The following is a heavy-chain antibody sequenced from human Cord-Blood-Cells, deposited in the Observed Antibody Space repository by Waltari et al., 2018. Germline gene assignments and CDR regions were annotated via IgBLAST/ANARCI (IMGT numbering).Heavy chain of an antibody. Sequence: QVQLVQSGAEVKKPGASVKGSCKACGYSFTGYYMPWVRQAPGQGLEWMGWINPNRGGTNYAQKFQGWVTMTRDTSISTAYMELSRLRSDDTAVYYCARGPSSSSSWFDPWGQGTLVTVSS. J-gene: IGHJ5*02. CDR1: GYSFTGYY. CDR3: ARGPSSSSSWFDP. V-gene: IGHV1-2*04. CDR2: INPNRGGT. D-gene: IGHD6-6*01.